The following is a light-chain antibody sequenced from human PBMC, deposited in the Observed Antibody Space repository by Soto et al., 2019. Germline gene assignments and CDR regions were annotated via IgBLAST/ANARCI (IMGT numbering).Light chain of an antibody. V-gene: IGLV2-8*01. CDR2: EVS. CDR1: SSDVGQYNY. Sequence: QSALTQPPSASGSPGQSVTISRTGTSSDVGQYNYISWYQQHPGKAPKLMIYEVSRRPLGVPDRFSGSKSGNTASLTVSGLQAEDEADYYCSSYAGGTYVFGSGTKLTVL. CDR3: SSYAGGTYV. J-gene: IGLJ1*01.